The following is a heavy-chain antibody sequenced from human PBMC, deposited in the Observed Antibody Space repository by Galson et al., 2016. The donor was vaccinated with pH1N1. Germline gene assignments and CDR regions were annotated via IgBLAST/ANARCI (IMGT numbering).Heavy chain of an antibody. J-gene: IGHJ3*01. V-gene: IGHV1-69*13. Sequence: SVKVSCKASGGPLSSYATGWVRRAPGQGPEWMGGIMPIFGTTKYELKFQGRVTITADEMSGSAYMELSGLTSMDTAVYYCVRSTGYNKVNGPFDVWGQGTLVIVSS. D-gene: IGHD1-14*01. CDR3: VRSTGYNKVNGPFDV. CDR1: GGPLSSYA. CDR2: IMPIFGTT.